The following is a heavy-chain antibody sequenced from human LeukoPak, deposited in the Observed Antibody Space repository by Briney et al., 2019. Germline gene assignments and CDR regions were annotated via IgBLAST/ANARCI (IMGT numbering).Heavy chain of an antibody. CDR2: IKEDGSEK. CDR3: ARDRDVYHTGVDY. J-gene: IGHJ4*02. D-gene: IGHD5-24*01. CDR1: GFTFSRYW. Sequence: GGSLRLSCAASGFTFSRYWMTWLRQAPGKGLEWVANIKEDGSEKYYVDSVKGRFTISRDNSKNSLYLQMSRLRGEDSAIYYCARDRDVYHTGVDYWGQGTLVTASS. V-gene: IGHV3-7*01.